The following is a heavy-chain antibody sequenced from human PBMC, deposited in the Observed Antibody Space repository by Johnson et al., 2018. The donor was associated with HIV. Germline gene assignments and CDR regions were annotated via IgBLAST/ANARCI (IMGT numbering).Heavy chain of an antibody. CDR3: AKDSSRYYYSRGAFDI. D-gene: IGHD3-22*01. CDR2: VSDDVSSS. CDR1: GFTFSSYD. V-gene: IGHV3-30*18. J-gene: IGHJ3*02. Sequence: QVQLVESGGGVVQPGRSLRLSCAASGFTFSSYDMHWVRQAPGKRLVWVAVVSDDVSSSFYVDSVKGRFTISRDNSKNTLYLQMNSLGAEDTAVYYCAKDSSRYYYSRGAFDIWGQGSMVTVSS.